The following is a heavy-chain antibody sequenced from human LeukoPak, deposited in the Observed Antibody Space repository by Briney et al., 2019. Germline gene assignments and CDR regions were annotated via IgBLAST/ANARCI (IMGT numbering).Heavy chain of an antibody. CDR1: GGSISSYY. CDR3: ARGRSNNWNDAPGY. CDR2: IYYSGST. D-gene: IGHD1-20*01. J-gene: IGHJ4*02. Sequence: PSETLSLTCTVSGGSISSYYWSWIRQPPGKGLEWIGYIYYSGSTNYNPSLKNRVTISVDTSKNQFSLKLSSVTAADTAVYYCARGRSNNWNDAPGYWGQGTLVTVSS. V-gene: IGHV4-59*12.